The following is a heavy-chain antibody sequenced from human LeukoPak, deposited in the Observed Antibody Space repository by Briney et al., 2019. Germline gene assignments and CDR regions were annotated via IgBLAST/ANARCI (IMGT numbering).Heavy chain of an antibody. CDR1: GFTFSSYA. CDR2: ISASGGDT. V-gene: IGHV3-23*01. Sequence: PGGSLRLSCAASGFTFSSYALSWVRQAPGKGLEWVSGISASGGDTYYAESVKGRFTISRDNSKNTLSLQMNSLRAEDTAVYYCAKDPKIYNSGYYFDFWGQGTLVTVSS. CDR3: AKDPKIYNSGYYFDF. J-gene: IGHJ4*02. D-gene: IGHD1-1*01.